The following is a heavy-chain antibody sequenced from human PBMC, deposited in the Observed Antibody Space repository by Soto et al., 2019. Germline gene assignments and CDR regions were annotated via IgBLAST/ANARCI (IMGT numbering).Heavy chain of an antibody. CDR3: AKDLGMSTILGAFDI. CDR2: ISGSGGRT. J-gene: IGHJ3*02. Sequence: GGSLRLSCAASGFTFSSYAMSWVRQAPGKGLEWVSAISGSGGRTYYADSVKGRFTISRDNSKNTLYLQMNSLRAEDTAVYSCAKDLGMSTILGAFDIWGQGTMVTVSS. D-gene: IGHD1-1*01. V-gene: IGHV3-23*01. CDR1: GFTFSSYA.